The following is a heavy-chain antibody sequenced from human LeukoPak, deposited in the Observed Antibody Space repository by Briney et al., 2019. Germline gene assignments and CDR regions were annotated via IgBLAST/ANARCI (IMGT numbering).Heavy chain of an antibody. Sequence: GGSLRLSCAASGFTFDDYAMHWVRQAPGKGLEWVSGISWNSGSIGYADSVKGRFTISRDNAKNSLYLQMNGLRAEDTALYYCAGSLGPDYYDSSGLDYWGQGTLVTVSS. J-gene: IGHJ4*02. D-gene: IGHD3-22*01. V-gene: IGHV3-9*01. CDR3: AGSLGPDYYDSSGLDY. CDR1: GFTFDDYA. CDR2: ISWNSGSI.